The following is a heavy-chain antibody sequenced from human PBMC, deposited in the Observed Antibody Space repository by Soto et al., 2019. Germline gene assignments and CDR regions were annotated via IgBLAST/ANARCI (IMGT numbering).Heavy chain of an antibody. Sequence: LSLTCAVSGDSVSNDNYYWSWIRQPPGKGLEWIGYIYYSGTTNYNSYLKSRLSLSVDMSKNQFSLKLASVTAADTAVYFCARSQRGRTAFTFDYWGQGALVTVSS. CDR3: ARSQRGRTAFTFDY. CDR2: IYYSGTT. J-gene: IGHJ4*02. V-gene: IGHV4-61*01. CDR1: GDSVSNDNYY. D-gene: IGHD3-16*01.